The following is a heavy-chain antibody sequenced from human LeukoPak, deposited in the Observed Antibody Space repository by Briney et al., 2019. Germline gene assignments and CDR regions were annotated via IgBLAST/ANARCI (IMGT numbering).Heavy chain of an antibody. V-gene: IGHV1-69*05. CDR2: IIPIFGTA. CDR1: GGTFSSYA. D-gene: IGHD2-8*01. J-gene: IGHJ5*02. CDR3: ARDIVLNWFDP. Sequence: ASVKVSCKASGGTFSSYAISWVRQAPGQGLEWMGGIIPIFGTANYAQKFQGRVTITTDESTSTAYMELRSLRSDDTAVYYCARDIVLNWFDPWGQGTLVTVSS.